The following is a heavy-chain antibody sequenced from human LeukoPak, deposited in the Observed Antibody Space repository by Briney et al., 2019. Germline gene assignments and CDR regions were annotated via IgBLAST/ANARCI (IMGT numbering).Heavy chain of an antibody. CDR2: IYPDDSDT. D-gene: IGHD1-1*01. J-gene: IGHJ4*02. Sequence: GESLKISCKGSGYSLFTTDWIGWVRQMPGKGLEWMGAIYPDDSDTRYGPSFQGQVTISVDKSTSTAYLQWSSLKASDTAMYYCARYATTGNNFDYWGQGTLVTVSS. CDR1: GYSLFTTDW. V-gene: IGHV5-51*01. CDR3: ARYATTGNNFDY.